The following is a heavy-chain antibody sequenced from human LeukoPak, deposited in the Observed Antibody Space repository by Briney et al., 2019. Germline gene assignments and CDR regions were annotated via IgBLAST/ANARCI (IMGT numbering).Heavy chain of an antibody. CDR3: ARAGYTISSYRFDY. Sequence: PSETLSLNCSVSGGSISSYWWSWIRQPAGKGLEFIGRIYTTGRTNYNPSLKSRVSMSVDTSKNKFSLELSSVTAADTAVHFCARAGYTISSYRFDYWGQGALVTDSS. J-gene: IGHJ4*02. V-gene: IGHV4-4*07. CDR1: GGSISSYW. CDR2: IYTTGRT. D-gene: IGHD3-16*02.